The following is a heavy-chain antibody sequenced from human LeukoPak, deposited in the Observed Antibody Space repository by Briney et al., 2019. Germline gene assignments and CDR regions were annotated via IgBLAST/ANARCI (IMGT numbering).Heavy chain of an antibody. CDR3: AKGGSYRVQPYFDY. CDR1: GFTFTSCT. V-gene: IGHV3-23*01. J-gene: IGHJ4*02. Sequence: GGSVRLSCAASGFTFTSCTMSWVRQAPGKGLEWVSDIRGSGENTYYADSVKGRFTISRDNSKNTLYLQMSSLRAEATAVYYCAKGGSYRVQPYFDYWGQGALVTVSS. CDR2: IRGSGENT. D-gene: IGHD1-1*01.